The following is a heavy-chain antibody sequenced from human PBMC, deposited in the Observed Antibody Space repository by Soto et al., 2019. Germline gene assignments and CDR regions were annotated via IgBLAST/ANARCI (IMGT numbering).Heavy chain of an antibody. CDR1: GYTFTSYG. D-gene: IGHD3-22*01. CDR2: ISAYNVNT. V-gene: IGHV1-18*01. Sequence: ASVKVSCEASGYTFTSYGISWVRQAPGQGLEWMGWISAYNVNTNYAQKLQGTATMTTDTSTSTAYMELRSLRSDDTAVYYCARGKAYYDPGFDHWGQGTLVTVS. CDR3: ARGKAYYDPGFDH. J-gene: IGHJ5*02.